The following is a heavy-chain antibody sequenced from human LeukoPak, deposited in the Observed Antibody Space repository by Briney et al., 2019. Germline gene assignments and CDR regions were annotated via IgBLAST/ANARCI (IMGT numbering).Heavy chain of an antibody. CDR1: GFTFSSYT. CDR2: ISSGGTFV. J-gene: IGHJ5*02. V-gene: IGHV3-21*01. Sequence: GGSLRLSCTGSGFTFSSYTLHWVRQAPGKELEWVSSISSGGTFVFYADSVTGRFTISRDNAGKFLYLQMDSLRAEDTAVYYCAKETPELHFDPRGQRTLVTVSS. CDR3: AKETPELHFDP. D-gene: IGHD1-26*01.